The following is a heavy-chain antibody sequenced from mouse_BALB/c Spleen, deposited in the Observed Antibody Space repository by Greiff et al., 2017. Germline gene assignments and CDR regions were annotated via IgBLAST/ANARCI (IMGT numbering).Heavy chain of an antibody. J-gene: IGHJ4*01. CDR1: GYTFTSYW. CDR2: IYTGDGDT. Sequence: VQLQQSGAELARPAASVKLSCKASGYTFTSYWMQWVIQRPGQGLEWSGAIYTGDGDTRYTQKFKGKATLTADKSSSTAYLQLSSLASEDSAVYYSARWIYYRYDDAMDYWGQGTSVTVSS. D-gene: IGHD2-14*01. V-gene: IGHV1-87*01. CDR3: ARWIYYRYDDAMDY.